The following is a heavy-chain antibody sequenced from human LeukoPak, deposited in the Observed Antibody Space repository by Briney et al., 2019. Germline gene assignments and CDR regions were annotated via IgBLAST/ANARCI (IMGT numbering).Heavy chain of an antibody. CDR3: AKERPLYSSSAGDY. J-gene: IGHJ4*02. CDR2: IYSGGST. Sequence: GGSLRLSCAASGFTVSSNYMSWVRQAPGRGLEWVSVIYSGGSTYSAGSVKGRFTISRANSKNTLYFQMNSLRAEDPAVYYRAKERPLYSSSAGDYWGQGTLVTVSS. CDR1: GFTVSSNY. D-gene: IGHD6-6*01. V-gene: IGHV3-53*01.